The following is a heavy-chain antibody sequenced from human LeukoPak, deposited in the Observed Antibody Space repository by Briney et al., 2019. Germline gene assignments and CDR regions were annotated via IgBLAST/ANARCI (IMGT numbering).Heavy chain of an antibody. CDR2: INQSGKT. Sequence: SETLSLTCAVQDGSFSDYYWTWIRQPPEKGLEWIGEINQSGKTNYNPSLKSRVTISVDTSKNQFSLKLSSVTAADTAVYYCARLGTMVRGDSDYWGQGTLVTVSS. CDR3: ARLGTMVRGDSDY. V-gene: IGHV4-34*01. D-gene: IGHD3-10*01. J-gene: IGHJ4*02. CDR1: DGSFSDYY.